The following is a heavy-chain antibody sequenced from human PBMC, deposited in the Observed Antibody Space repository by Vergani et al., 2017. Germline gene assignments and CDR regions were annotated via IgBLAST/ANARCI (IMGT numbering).Heavy chain of an antibody. CDR1: GYTFTGNY. D-gene: IGHD3-22*01. V-gene: IGHV1-2*02. CDR3: ARGGMEYYESSGYDNGMDV. Sequence: QVQLVQSGAEVKKPGASVKVSCKASGYTFTGNYVHWVRQAPGQGLEWMGWINPNNGDTSYAQRFQGRVTLTRDTSISTAYMEVSRLRSDDTAVYYCARGGMEYYESSGYDNGMDVWGQGTTVTVSS. CDR2: INPNNGDT. J-gene: IGHJ6*02.